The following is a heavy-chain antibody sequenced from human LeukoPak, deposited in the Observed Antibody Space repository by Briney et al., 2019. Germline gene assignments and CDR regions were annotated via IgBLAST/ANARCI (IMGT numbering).Heavy chain of an antibody. CDR3: AKGGGYESAGDY. J-gene: IGHJ4*02. CDR2: ISYDGSNK. V-gene: IGHV3-30*18. D-gene: IGHD5-12*01. Sequence: PGRSLRLSCPASGFTFSSYGMHWVRQAPGKGLEGVAVISYDGSNKYYADSVKGRFTISRDNSKNTLYLQMNSLRAEDTAVYYCAKGGGYESAGDYWGQGTLVTVSS. CDR1: GFTFSSYG.